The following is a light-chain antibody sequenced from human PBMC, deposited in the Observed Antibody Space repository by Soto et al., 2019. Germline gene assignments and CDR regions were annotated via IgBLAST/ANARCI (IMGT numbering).Light chain of an antibody. V-gene: IGKV1-12*01. CDR2: ASS. Sequence: DVQMTQSPSSVSASVGDRVTITCRASQAVSSWLAWYQQKPGKAPKLLIFASSSVQSGVPSRFSGGGSGTDFSLTISSLQSEDFATYYCQQANSFPFTFGPGTKVDIK. CDR1: QAVSSW. J-gene: IGKJ3*01. CDR3: QQANSFPFT.